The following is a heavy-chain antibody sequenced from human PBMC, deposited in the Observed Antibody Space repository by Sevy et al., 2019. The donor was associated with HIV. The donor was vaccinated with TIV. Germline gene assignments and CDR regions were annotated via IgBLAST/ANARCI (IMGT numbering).Heavy chain of an antibody. J-gene: IGHJ6*02. V-gene: IGHV1-69*13. CDR1: GGTFSSYA. CDR3: ARVVVPAAKEYYYYYGMDV. Sequence: ASVKVSCKASGGTFSSYAISWVRQAPGQGLEWMGGIIPIFGTANYAQKFQGRVTITADESTSKAYMELRSLRSEDTAVYYCARVVVPAAKEYYYYYGMDVWGQGTTVTVSS. CDR2: IIPIFGTA. D-gene: IGHD2-2*01.